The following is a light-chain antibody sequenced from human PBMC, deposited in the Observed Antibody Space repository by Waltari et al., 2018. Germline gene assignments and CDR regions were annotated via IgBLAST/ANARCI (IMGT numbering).Light chain of an antibody. Sequence: SYVLTQPPSVSVAPGETARITCGGNNIGSKSVHWYQQWPGQAPILFIYYNNDRPSGIPKRFSGSNSGNTATLTISRVDAGDEADYYCQVWDSDSDHVVFGGGTKLAVL. J-gene: IGLJ2*01. V-gene: IGLV3-21*01. CDR2: YNN. CDR1: NIGSKS. CDR3: QVWDSDSDHVV.